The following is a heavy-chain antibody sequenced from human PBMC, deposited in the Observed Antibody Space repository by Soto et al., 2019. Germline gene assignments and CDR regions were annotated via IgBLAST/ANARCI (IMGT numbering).Heavy chain of an antibody. CDR2: INAGNGNT. CDR1: GYTFTSYA. Sequence: QVQLVQSGAEVKKPGASVKVSCKASGYTFTSYAMHWVRQAPGQRLEWMGWINAGNGNTKYSQKFQGRVTITSDTSASTAYMELSSLRSADTAVYYCARGFVFRFSNYSDSSGYYYWGQGTLVTVSS. CDR3: ARGFVFRFSNYSDSSGYYY. V-gene: IGHV1-3*01. D-gene: IGHD3-22*01. J-gene: IGHJ4*02.